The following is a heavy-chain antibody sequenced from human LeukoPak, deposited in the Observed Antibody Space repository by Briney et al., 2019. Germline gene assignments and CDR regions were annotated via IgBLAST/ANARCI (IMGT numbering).Heavy chain of an antibody. CDR1: EYTFTNYY. D-gene: IGHD3-16*01. J-gene: IGHJ4*02. CDR3: AREGGGLGYFDS. V-gene: IGHV1-46*01. CDR2: INRGGGAT. Sequence: GASVKVSCKASEYTFTNYYIHWVRQAPGQRFEWMGVINRGGGATSFAPKFQDRVAVTGDTSTSTVYMELSNLRSEDTAVYYCAREGGGLGYFDSWGQGSLVIVSS.